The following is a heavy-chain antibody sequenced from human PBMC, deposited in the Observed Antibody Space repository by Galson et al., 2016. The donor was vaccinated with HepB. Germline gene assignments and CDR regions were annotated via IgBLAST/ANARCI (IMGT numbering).Heavy chain of an antibody. CDR1: GFTFSNYA. CDR2: ISGSGVGP. V-gene: IGHV3-23*01. J-gene: IGHJ6*02. CDR3: AKDQGYSYASGYGMDV. Sequence: SLRLSCAVSGFTFSNYAMSWVRQAPGKGLEWLSAISGSGVGPYYADSLKGRFTISRDNSKNTLYPQMNSLRAEDTAIYYCAKDQGYSYASGYGMDVWGQGTTVTVSS. D-gene: IGHD5-18*01.